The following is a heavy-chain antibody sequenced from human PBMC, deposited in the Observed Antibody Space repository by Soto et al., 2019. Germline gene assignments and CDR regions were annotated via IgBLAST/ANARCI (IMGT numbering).Heavy chain of an antibody. J-gene: IGHJ3*02. CDR3: ARGVSVGSAFYALDAFDI. CDR2: IKQDGSEK. D-gene: IGHD2-2*01. V-gene: IGHV3-7*01. Sequence: EVQLVESGGGLVQPGGSLRLSCAASGFTFSSYWMSWVRQAPGKGLEWVANIKQDGSEKYYVDSVKGRFTISRDNAKNSLYRQMNSLRAEDTAVYYCARGVSVGSAFYALDAFDIWGQGTMVTVSS. CDR1: GFTFSSYW.